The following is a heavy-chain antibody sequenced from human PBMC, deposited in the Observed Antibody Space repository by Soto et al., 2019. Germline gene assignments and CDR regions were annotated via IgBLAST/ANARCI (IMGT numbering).Heavy chain of an antibody. CDR2: ISGSGGST. CDR1: GFTFSSYA. J-gene: IGHJ6*03. CDR3: AKRGDGYYYYYMDV. Sequence: GGSLRLSCAASGFTFSSYAMSWVRQAPGKGLEWVSAISGSGGSTYYADSVKGRFTISRDNSKNTLYLQMNSLRAEDTAVYYCAKRGDGYYYYYMDVWGKGTTVTVSS. V-gene: IGHV3-23*01. D-gene: IGHD3-16*01.